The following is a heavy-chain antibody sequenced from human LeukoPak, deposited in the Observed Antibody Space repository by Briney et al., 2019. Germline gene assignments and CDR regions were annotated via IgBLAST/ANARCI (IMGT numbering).Heavy chain of an antibody. J-gene: IGHJ3*02. CDR2: ISGSGGST. D-gene: IGHD6-13*01. CDR1: GFTFSSYA. V-gene: IGHV3-23*01. Sequence: GGSLRLPCAASGFTFSSYAMSWVRQAPGKGLEWVSVISGSGGSTYYADSVKGRFIISRDNSKNTLYLQMNSLRAEDTAVYYCSRDVSTAAGSSAFDMWGQGTMVTVSS. CDR3: SRDVSTAAGSSAFDM.